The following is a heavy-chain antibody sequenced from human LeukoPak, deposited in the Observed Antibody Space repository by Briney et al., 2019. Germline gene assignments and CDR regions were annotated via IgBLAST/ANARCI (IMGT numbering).Heavy chain of an antibody. V-gene: IGHV3-53*05. CDR2: IYSNGNT. CDR1: GFTFGSNY. CDR3: AKDISRRLKDTAMVMGYYYYGMDV. J-gene: IGHJ6*02. Sequence: GGSLRLSCVASGFTFGSNYMSWVRQAPGKGLEWVSVIYSNGNTYSSDFVKGRFTIYRDNGKNSVYLHMNSLRAEDTALDYCAKDISRRLKDTAMVMGYYYYGMDVWGQGTTVTGSS. D-gene: IGHD5-18*01.